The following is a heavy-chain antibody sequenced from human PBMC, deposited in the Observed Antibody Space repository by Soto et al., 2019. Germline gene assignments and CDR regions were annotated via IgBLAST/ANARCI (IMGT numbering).Heavy chain of an antibody. V-gene: IGHV3-33*01. CDR2: IWYDGSNK. CDR1: GFTFSSYG. Sequence: PGGSLRLSCAASGFTFSSYGMHWVRQAPGKGLEWVAVIWYDGSNKYYADSVKGRFTISRDNSKNTLYLQMNSLRAEDTAVYYCARANTQFYGMDVWGQGTTVTVSS. D-gene: IGHD2-15*01. J-gene: IGHJ6*02. CDR3: ARANTQFYGMDV.